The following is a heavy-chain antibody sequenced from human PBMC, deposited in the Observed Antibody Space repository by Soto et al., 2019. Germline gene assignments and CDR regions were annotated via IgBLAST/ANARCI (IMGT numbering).Heavy chain of an antibody. D-gene: IGHD3-22*01. V-gene: IGHV4-59*08. CDR3: ARRYYYDSSGYDY. CDR1: GGPISSYY. CDR2: IYYSGST. Sequence: SETLSLTCTVSGGPISSYYWSWIRQPPGKGLEWIGYIYYSGSTNYNPSLKSRVTISVDTSKNQFSLKLSSVTAADTAVYYCARRYYYDSSGYDYWGQGTLVTVSS. J-gene: IGHJ4*02.